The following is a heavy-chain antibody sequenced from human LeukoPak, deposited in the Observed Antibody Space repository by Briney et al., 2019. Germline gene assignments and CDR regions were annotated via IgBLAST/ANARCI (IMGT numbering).Heavy chain of an antibody. J-gene: IGHJ4*02. D-gene: IGHD1-1*01. CDR1: GFTFIDYS. CDR3: ARDPGLPRAYNVAY. Sequence: GGSLRLSCAASGFTFIDYSMNWVRQAPGKGLEWVSSISSDSTYIYYADSVRGRFTISRDNAKNSVYLQMNSLRAEDTAVYYCARDPGLPRAYNVAYWGQGTLVTVSS. CDR2: ISSDSTYI. V-gene: IGHV3-21*01.